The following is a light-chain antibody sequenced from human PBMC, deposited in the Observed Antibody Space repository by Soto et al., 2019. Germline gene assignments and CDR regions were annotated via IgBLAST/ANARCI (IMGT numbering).Light chain of an antibody. V-gene: IGKV3-11*01. CDR3: QQRSSAIT. CDR1: QSVSSH. Sequence: DIVLTQSPGTLSVSPGERATLSCRASQSVSSHLAWFQQRPGQAPRLLIYDASNRATGIPARFSGRGSGTDFTLTISSLEPEDFAVYYCQQRSSAITFGQGTRLEIK. CDR2: DAS. J-gene: IGKJ5*01.